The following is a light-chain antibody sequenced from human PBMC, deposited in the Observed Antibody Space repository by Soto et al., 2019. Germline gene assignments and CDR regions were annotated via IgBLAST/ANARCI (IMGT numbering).Light chain of an antibody. CDR3: GSWDDSRDRLL. CDR1: NSNVGSNH. V-gene: IGLV1-44*01. Sequence: QSVLTQPPSASGTPGQRVTISCSGSNSNVGSNHVHWYQQLPGTAPNLLIHNNNQRPSGVPDRFSGSKSGTSASLAISGLQSEDEAAYYCGSWDDSRDRLLFGGGTQLTVL. J-gene: IGLJ2*01. CDR2: NNN.